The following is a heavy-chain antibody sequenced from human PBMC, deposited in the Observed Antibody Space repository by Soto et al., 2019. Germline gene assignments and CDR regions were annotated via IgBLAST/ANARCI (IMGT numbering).Heavy chain of an antibody. Sequence: QLQLQESGPGLVKPSETLSLTCTVSGGSISSSSYYWGWIRQPPGKGLEWIGSIYYSGSTYYNPSLKSRVTISVDTSKNQFSLKLSSVTAADTAVYYCARHKRGYRAVAGTVDYWGQGTLVTVSS. CDR2: IYYSGST. J-gene: IGHJ4*02. CDR3: ARHKRGYRAVAGTVDY. V-gene: IGHV4-39*01. CDR1: GGSISSSSYY. D-gene: IGHD6-19*01.